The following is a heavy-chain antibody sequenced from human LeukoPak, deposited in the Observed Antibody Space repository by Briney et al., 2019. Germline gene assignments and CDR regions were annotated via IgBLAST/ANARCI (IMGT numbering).Heavy chain of an antibody. Sequence: SGPTLVKPTQTLTLPCTFSGFSLSTSGVGVGWIRQPPGKALEWLALIYWDDDKRYSPSLKSRLTITKDTSKNQVVLTMTNMDPVDTATYYCALQGPRAAHFDYWGQGTLVTVSS. D-gene: IGHD2-15*01. CDR3: ALQGPRAAHFDY. CDR2: IYWDDDK. V-gene: IGHV2-5*02. J-gene: IGHJ4*02. CDR1: GFSLSTSGVG.